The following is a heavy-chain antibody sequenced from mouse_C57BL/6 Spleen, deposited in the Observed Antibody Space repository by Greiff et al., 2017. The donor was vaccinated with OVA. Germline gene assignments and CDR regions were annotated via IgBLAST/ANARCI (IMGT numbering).Heavy chain of an antibody. V-gene: IGHV14-4*01. Sequence: EVQGVESGAELVRPGASVKLSCTASGFNIKDDYMHWVKQRPEQGLEWIGWIDPENGDTEYASKFQGKATITADTSSNTAYLQLSSLTSEDTAVYYCTTQFEYFDVWGTGTTVTVSS. CDR1: GFNIKDDY. J-gene: IGHJ1*03. CDR3: TTQFEYFDV. CDR2: IDPENGDT.